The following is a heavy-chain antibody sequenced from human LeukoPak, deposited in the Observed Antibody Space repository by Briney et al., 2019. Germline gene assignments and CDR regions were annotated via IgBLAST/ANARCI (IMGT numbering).Heavy chain of an antibody. Sequence: GGSLRLSCAASGFTFSSSGMHWVRQAPGKGLEWVAVIWYDGSNKYYADSVKGRFTISRDNSKNTLYLQMNSLRAEDSAVYYCARDPEYSSSSVDYWGQGTLVTVSS. D-gene: IGHD6-6*01. CDR2: IWYDGSNK. V-gene: IGHV3-33*01. CDR3: ARDPEYSSSSVDY. J-gene: IGHJ4*02. CDR1: GFTFSSSG.